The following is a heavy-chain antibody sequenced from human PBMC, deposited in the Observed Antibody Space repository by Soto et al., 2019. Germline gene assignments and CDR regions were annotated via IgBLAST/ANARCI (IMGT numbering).Heavy chain of an antibody. CDR2: IYYSGTT. V-gene: IGHV4-59*02. CDR1: GGSVSSYF. D-gene: IGHD2-2*01. CDR3: ARKVVPSAMGWTFWFDP. Sequence: SETLSLTCTVSGGSVSSYFWSWIRQPPGKGLEWIGYIYYSGTTKYNPSLKSRVTISIDTPKKQFSLKLRSVTAADTAVYYCARKVVPSAMGWTFWFDPWGQGTQVTSPQ. J-gene: IGHJ5*02.